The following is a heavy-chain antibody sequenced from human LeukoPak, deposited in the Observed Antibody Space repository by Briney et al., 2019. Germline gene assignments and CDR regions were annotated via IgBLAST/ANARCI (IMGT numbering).Heavy chain of an antibody. J-gene: IGHJ6*02. D-gene: IGHD3-22*01. V-gene: IGHV1-69*13. CDR2: IIPIFGTA. CDR1: GGTFSSYA. Sequence: ASVKVSCKASGGTFSSYAISWVRQAPGQGLEWMGGIIPIFGTANYAQKFQGRVTITADESTSTAYMELSGLRSEDTAVYYCARLPYDSSGYGMDVWGQGTTVTVSS. CDR3: ARLPYDSSGYGMDV.